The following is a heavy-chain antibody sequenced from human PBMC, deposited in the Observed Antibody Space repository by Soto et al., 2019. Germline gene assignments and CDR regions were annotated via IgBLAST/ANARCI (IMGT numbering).Heavy chain of an antibody. J-gene: IGHJ6*02. Sequence: SETLSLTCTVSGDSISSYYWNWIRQPAGKGLEWIGRIDASGNSNYNPSLKSRVTMSVDTSKKQFSLKVTSVTAADTAVYYCARYSSNWFQTEGMDVWGQGTTVTVSS. CDR2: IDASGNS. CDR1: GDSISSYY. CDR3: ARYSSNWFQTEGMDV. D-gene: IGHD6-13*01. V-gene: IGHV4-4*07.